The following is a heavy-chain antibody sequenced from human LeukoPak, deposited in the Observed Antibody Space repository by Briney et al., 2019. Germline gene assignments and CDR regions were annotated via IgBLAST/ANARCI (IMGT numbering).Heavy chain of an antibody. CDR2: VVVGSGNT. Sequence: SVKVSCKASGFTFSSSTMQWVRQARGQRLEWIGWVVVGSGNTNYAQKFQERVTISRDMSTSTAYMELSSPTSEDTAVFYCAADGPADLFDGSEDPPRDAFEIWGQGTMVTVSS. CDR1: GFTFSSST. CDR3: AADGPADLFDGSEDPPRDAFEI. V-gene: IGHV1-58*02. D-gene: IGHD3-22*01. J-gene: IGHJ3*02.